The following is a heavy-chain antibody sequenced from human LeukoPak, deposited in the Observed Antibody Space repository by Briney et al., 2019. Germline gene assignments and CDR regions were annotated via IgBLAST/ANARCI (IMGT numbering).Heavy chain of an antibody. Sequence: GASVEVSCKASGYSFTNYGITWVRQAPGQGLEWLGWISPYHGNTHYAQRLQGSITMTTDTSTSTAYMEVRSLRSDDTAVYYCARGNWNDWFDYWGQGTLVTVSS. CDR3: ARGNWNDWFDY. V-gene: IGHV1-18*01. D-gene: IGHD1-1*01. CDR2: ISPYHGNT. CDR1: GYSFTNYG. J-gene: IGHJ4*02.